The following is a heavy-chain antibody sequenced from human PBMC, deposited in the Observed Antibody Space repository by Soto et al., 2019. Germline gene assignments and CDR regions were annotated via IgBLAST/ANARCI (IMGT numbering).Heavy chain of an antibody. J-gene: IGHJ4*02. CDR1: GFTFSSYS. Sequence: EVQLVESGGGLVKPGGSLRLSCAASGFTFSSYSMNWVRQAPGKGLEWVSSISSSSSYIYYADSVKGRFTISRDNAKKSLYLQMNSLRAEDTAVYYCARLLIYYYDSSGYSTPDRDYWGQGTLVTVSS. V-gene: IGHV3-21*01. D-gene: IGHD3-22*01. CDR3: ARLLIYYYDSSGYSTPDRDY. CDR2: ISSSSSYI.